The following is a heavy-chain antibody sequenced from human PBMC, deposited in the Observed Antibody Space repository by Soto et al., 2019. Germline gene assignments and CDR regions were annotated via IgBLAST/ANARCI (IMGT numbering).Heavy chain of an antibody. D-gene: IGHD5-12*01. V-gene: IGHV1-58*01. CDR3: GYVSYYYYGMDV. J-gene: IGHJ6*02. Sequence: SVTVSCKASGFTFTSSAVQWVRQARGQRLEWIGWIVVGSGNTNYAQKFQERVTITRDMTTSTAYMELSSLRSEDTAVYYCGYVSYYYYGMDVWGQGTTVTVSS. CDR1: GFTFTSSA. CDR2: IVVGSGNT.